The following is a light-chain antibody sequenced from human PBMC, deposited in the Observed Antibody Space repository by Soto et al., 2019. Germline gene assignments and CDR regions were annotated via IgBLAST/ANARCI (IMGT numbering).Light chain of an antibody. CDR1: QNVATN. Sequence: IVMTQSPVTLSMSPWDRATLSCRASQNVATNVAWYQHKPGQAPRILIYGASIRATGVPARFSGSGSGTECTLTIDSLQSEDFAVFYCHQATAGLRTFGRGTRVEV. CDR3: HQATAGLRT. J-gene: IGKJ1*01. CDR2: GAS. V-gene: IGKV3-15*01.